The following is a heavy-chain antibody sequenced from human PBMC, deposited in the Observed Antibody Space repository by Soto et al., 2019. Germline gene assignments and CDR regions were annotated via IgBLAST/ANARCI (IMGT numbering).Heavy chain of an antibody. Sequence: QVHLGESGGGVVQPGTSLRLSCVGSGFTFRSYVIHWFSQAPGKGLEWVALTSYDGRNKFYGDSVKGRFTISRDNSRNTVELQMDSLRLEDTALYDCARWGTTGGLDVWGQGTLVSVSS. V-gene: IGHV3-33*05. CDR2: TSYDGRNK. J-gene: IGHJ4*02. CDR1: GFTFRSYV. CDR3: ARWGTTGGLDV. D-gene: IGHD3-16*01.